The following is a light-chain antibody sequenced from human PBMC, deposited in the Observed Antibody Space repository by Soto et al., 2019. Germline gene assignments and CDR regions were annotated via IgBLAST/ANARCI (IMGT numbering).Light chain of an antibody. CDR1: QNIGSY. V-gene: IGKV3-11*01. Sequence: VLTQSPATLSLSAGERATLSCRASQNIGSYLAWYQQKPGQAPRLLIYDASNRATGIAARFSGSGSGTDFTLTISSLEPEDFAVYYCQHRRNWPLTFGGGTKVEIK. CDR3: QHRRNWPLT. J-gene: IGKJ4*01. CDR2: DAS.